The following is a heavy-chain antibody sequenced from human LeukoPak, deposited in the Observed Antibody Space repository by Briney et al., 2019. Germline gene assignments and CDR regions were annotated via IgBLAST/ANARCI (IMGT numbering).Heavy chain of an antibody. J-gene: IGHJ5*02. V-gene: IGHV3-48*02. CDR1: GFTFSSYS. D-gene: IGHD4-17*01. CDR3: AREGSSSPDYGDYYYWFDP. CDR2: ISSSSSTI. Sequence: GGSLRLSCAASGFTFSSYSMNWVRQAPGKGLEWVSYISSSSSTIYYADSVKGRFTISRDNAKNSLYLQMNSLRDEDTAVYYCAREGSSSPDYGDYYYWFDPWGQGTLVTVSS.